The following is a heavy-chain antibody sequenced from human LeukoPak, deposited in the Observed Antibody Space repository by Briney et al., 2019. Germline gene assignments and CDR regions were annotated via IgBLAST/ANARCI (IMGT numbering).Heavy chain of an antibody. D-gene: IGHD1-1*01. V-gene: IGHV3-49*04. CDR1: GFTFGDYA. J-gene: IGHJ4*02. CDR2: IRSKAYGGTT. Sequence: GGSLRLSCTASGFTFGDYAMSWVRQAPGKGLEWVGFIRSKAYGGTTEYAASVKGRFTISRDDSKSIAYLQMNSLKTEDTAVYYCTKDWNDGDDDYWGQGTLVTVSS. CDR3: TKDWNDGDDDY.